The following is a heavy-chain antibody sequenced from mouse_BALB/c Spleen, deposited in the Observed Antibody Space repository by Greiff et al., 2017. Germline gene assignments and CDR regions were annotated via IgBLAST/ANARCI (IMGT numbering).Heavy chain of an antibody. CDR2: IDPANGNT. J-gene: IGHJ4*01. CDR3: ARTVVATDYAMDY. V-gene: IGHV14-3*02. D-gene: IGHD1-1*01. Sequence: EVKLVESGAELVKPGASVKLSCTASGFNIKDTYMHWVKQRPEQGLEWIGRIDPANGNTKYDPKFQGKATITADTSSNTAYLQLSSLTSEDTAVYYCARTVVATDYAMDYWGQGTSVTVSS. CDR1: GFNIKDTY.